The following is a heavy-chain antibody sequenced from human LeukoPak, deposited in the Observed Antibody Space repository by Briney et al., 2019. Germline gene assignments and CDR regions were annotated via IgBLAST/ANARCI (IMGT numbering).Heavy chain of an antibody. J-gene: IGHJ4*02. CDR2: ISYDGSNK. CDR1: GFTFSSYD. V-gene: IGHV3-30*03. Sequence: PGGSLRLSCAASGFTFSSYDMHWVRQAPGKGLEWVAVISYDGSNKYYADSVKGRLTISRDNSKNTLYLQMNSLRAEDTAVYYCATRYLYEGFDYWGQGTLVTVSS. CDR3: ATRYLYEGFDY. D-gene: IGHD2-2*02.